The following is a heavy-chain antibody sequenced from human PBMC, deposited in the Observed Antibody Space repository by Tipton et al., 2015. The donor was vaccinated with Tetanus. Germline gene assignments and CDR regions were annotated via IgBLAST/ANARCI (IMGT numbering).Heavy chain of an antibody. V-gene: IGHV4-39*01. CDR1: GGPIRDSDYY. CDR3: ARHQREGFLEWLLSSFDY. Sequence: TLSLTCSVSGGPIRDSDYYWGWVRLPPGKGLEWIAGIYYSGNSYYNPTFQSRVTISVDTSKNQFSLKLSSVTAADTAVYYCARHQREGFLEWLLSSFDYWGQGTLVTVSS. CDR2: IYYSGNS. J-gene: IGHJ4*02. D-gene: IGHD3-3*01.